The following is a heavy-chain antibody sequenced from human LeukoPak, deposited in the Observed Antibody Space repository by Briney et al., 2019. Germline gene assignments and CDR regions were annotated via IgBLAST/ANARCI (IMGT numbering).Heavy chain of an antibody. CDR3: AKVAIILTHLDAFDI. CDR2: IRYEGSNK. CDR1: GFTFGSYG. Sequence: PGGSLSLSCAASGFTFGSYGMHWVRQAPGKGLEWVAFIRYEGSNKYYADSVKGRFTISRDNSKNTLYLQMTSLRAEDTAVYYCAKVAIILTHLDAFDIWGQGTMVTVSS. V-gene: IGHV3-30*02. J-gene: IGHJ3*02. D-gene: IGHD3-9*01.